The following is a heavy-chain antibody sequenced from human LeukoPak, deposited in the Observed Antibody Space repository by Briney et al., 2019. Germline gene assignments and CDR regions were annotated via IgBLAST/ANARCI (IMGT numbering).Heavy chain of an antibody. CDR3: ARASSKQLAGYLPDGFDI. CDR1: GFTFSSYS. CDR2: ISSSGTYV. V-gene: IGHV3-21*01. D-gene: IGHD3-9*01. J-gene: IGHJ3*02. Sequence: KPGGSLRLSCAASGFTFSSYSMNWVRQAPGKGLELVSSISSSGTYVYYADSVKGRFTISRDNAKNSLSLQMNSLRADDAAVYYCARASSKQLAGYLPDGFDIWGQGTMVTVSS.